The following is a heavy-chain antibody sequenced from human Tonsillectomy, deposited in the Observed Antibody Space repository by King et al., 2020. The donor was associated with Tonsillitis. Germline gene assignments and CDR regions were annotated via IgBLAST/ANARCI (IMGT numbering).Heavy chain of an antibody. J-gene: IGHJ4*02. V-gene: IGHV3-43*01. CDR2: IRWDGGTT. D-gene: IGHD3-22*01. Sequence: VQLVESGGVVVQPGGSLRLSCAASGFTFDDYTMHWVRQAPGKGLEWISLIRWDGGTTYYADSVKDRFTISRDNNKNSLYRQMNNVRTEDTALYYCAKETRGYYFAYWGQGTLVTVSS. CDR1: GFTFDDYT. CDR3: AKETRGYYFAY.